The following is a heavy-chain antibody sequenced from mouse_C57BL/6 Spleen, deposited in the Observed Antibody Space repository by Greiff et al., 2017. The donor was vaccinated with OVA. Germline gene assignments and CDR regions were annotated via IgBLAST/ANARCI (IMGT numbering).Heavy chain of an antibody. V-gene: IGHV1-15*01. D-gene: IGHD1-1*01. CDR2: IDPETGGT. Sequence: VKLMESGAELVRPGASVTLSCKASGYTFTDYEMHWVKQTPVHGLEWIGAIDPETGGTAYNQKFKGKAILTADKSSSTAYMELRSLTSEDSAVYYCTRPTVVAPFDYWGQGTTLTVSS. CDR3: TRPTVVAPFDY. J-gene: IGHJ2*01. CDR1: GYTFTDYE.